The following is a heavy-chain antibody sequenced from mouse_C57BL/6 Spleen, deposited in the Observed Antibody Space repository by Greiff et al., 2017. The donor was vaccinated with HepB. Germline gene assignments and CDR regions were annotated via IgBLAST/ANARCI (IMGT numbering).Heavy chain of an antibody. J-gene: IGHJ2*01. CDR2: IDPSDSYT. V-gene: IGHV1-50*01. CDR1: GYTFTDYY. Sequence: VQRVESGAELVRPGASVKLSCKASGYTFTDYYINWVKQRPGQGLEWIGEIDPSDSYTNYNQKFKGKATLTVDTSSSTAYMQLSSLTSEDSAVYYCARVTTVVDWGQGTTLTVSS. CDR3: ARVTTVVD. D-gene: IGHD1-1*01.